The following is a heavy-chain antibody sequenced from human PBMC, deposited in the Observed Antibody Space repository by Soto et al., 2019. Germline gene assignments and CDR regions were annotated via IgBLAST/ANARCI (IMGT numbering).Heavy chain of an antibody. CDR2: IYYGGST. CDR1: GGSIRSYY. D-gene: IGHD4-17*01. Sequence: QVQLQESGPGLVKPSETLSLTCTVSGGSIRSYYWSWIRQPPGEGLEWIGYIYYGGSTIYNPPHKSRVTISVDTSKIQFSLKLSSVTAAHTAVDYCAGAYGDYVFDFWGQGTLVTVSS. CDR3: AGAYGDYVFDF. V-gene: IGHV4-59*01. J-gene: IGHJ4*02.